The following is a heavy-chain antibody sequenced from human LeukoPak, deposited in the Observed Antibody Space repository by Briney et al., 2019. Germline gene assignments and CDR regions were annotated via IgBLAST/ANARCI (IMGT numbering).Heavy chain of an antibody. D-gene: IGHD5-12*01. V-gene: IGHV1-8*01. J-gene: IGHJ6*02. CDR1: GYTFTSYD. CDR2: MNPNSGNT. CDR3: ARGRGLYYYYGMDV. Sequence: ASVKVSCKASGYTFTSYDINWVRQATGQGLERMGWMNPNSGNTGYAQKFQGRVTMTRNTSISTAYMELSSLRSEDTAVYYCARGRGLYYYYGMDVWGQGTTVTVSS.